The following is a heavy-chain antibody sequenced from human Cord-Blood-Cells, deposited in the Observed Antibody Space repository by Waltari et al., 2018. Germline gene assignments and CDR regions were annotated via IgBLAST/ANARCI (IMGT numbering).Heavy chain of an antibody. V-gene: IGHV3-23*01. J-gene: IGHJ4*02. CDR3: AKVRQLVRWPFDY. CDR1: GFTFSSYA. Sequence: EVQLLESGGGLVQPGGSLSLSCAASGFTFSSYAMSWVRQAPGQGLEWVSAISGSGGRTYYADSVTGRFTISRDNAKNTLYLQMNSLRAEDTAVYYCAKVRQLVRWPFDYWGQGTLVTVSS. CDR2: ISGSGGRT. D-gene: IGHD6-6*01.